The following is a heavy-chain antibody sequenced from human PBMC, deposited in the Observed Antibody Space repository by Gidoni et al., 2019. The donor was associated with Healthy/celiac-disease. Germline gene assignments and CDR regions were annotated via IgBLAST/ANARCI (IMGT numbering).Heavy chain of an antibody. D-gene: IGHD6-19*01. CDR3: ARGTRIAVAGMGY. V-gene: IGHV1-8*01. CDR1: GYTF. Sequence: QVQLVQSGAEVKKPGASVKVSCKASGYTFQQNASSMCVPDQDTGYAQKFQGRVTMTRNTSISTAYMELSSLRSEDTAVYYCARGTRIAVAGMGYWGQGTLVTVSS. J-gene: IGHJ4*02. CDR2: VPDQDT.